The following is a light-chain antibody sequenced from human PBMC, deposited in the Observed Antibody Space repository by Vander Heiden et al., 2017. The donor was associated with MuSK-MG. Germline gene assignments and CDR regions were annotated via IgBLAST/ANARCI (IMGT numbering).Light chain of an antibody. CDR3: QQYYSTPWT. J-gene: IGKJ1*01. Sequence: DIVMTQSPDPLAVSLGERATINCKSSQSVLYSSNNKNYLAWYQQKPGQPPKLLIYWASTRESGVPDRFSGSGSGTDSTLTISSLQAEDVAVYYCQQYYSTPWTFGQGTKVEIK. CDR2: WAS. CDR1: QSVLYSSNNKNY. V-gene: IGKV4-1*01.